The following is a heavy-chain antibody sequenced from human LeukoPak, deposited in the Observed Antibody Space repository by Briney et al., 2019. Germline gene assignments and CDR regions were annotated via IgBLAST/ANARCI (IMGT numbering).Heavy chain of an antibody. Sequence: GGSLRLSCAASGFTFSTYGMHWVRQAPGKGLEWVAFIWYDGSNKYYADSVKGRFTISRDNSKNRLDLHMNSLRPEDTAMYYCARSEDTAMDYWGQGTLVTVSS. CDR2: IWYDGSNK. CDR1: GFTFSTYG. V-gene: IGHV3-30*02. D-gene: IGHD5-18*01. CDR3: ARSEDTAMDY. J-gene: IGHJ4*02.